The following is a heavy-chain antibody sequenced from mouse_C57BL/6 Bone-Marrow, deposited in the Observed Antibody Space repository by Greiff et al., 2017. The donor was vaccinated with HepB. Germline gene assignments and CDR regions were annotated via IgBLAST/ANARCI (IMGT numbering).Heavy chain of an antibody. V-gene: IGHV6-6*01. D-gene: IGHD1-1*01. CDR1: GFTFSDAW. Sequence: EVQGVESGGGLVQPGGSMKLSCAASGFTFSDAWMDWVRQSPEKGLEWVAEIRNKANNHATYYAESVKGRFTISRDDSKSSVYLQMNSLRAEDTGIYYCTVDYGSSYGYFDVWGTGTTVTVSS. CDR3: TVDYGSSYGYFDV. J-gene: IGHJ1*03. CDR2: IRNKANNHAT.